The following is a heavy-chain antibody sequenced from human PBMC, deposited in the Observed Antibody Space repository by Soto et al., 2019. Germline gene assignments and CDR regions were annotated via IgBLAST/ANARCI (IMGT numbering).Heavy chain of an antibody. Sequence: ASVKVSCKASGYSFSTHAMHWVRQAPGQGLEWMGWINGGNGNTKYSQKFRDRVTITRDTSASTGYMELSSLRAEDTAVYYCARGKGMEENYYYYGMDVWGQGTTVTVSS. D-gene: IGHD1-1*01. V-gene: IGHV1-3*01. J-gene: IGHJ6*02. CDR2: INGGNGNT. CDR3: ARGKGMEENYYYYGMDV. CDR1: GYSFSTHA.